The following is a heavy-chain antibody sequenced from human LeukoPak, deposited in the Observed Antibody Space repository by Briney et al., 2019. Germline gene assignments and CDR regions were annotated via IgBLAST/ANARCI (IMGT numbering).Heavy chain of an antibody. Sequence: SVKVSCKASGGTFSSYAISWVRQAPGQGLEWMGRIIPILGIANYAQKFQGRVTITADKSTSTAYMELSSLRSEDTAVYYCARVCGGDCYSLYYYYYGMDVWGQGTTVTVSS. J-gene: IGHJ6*02. CDR3: ARVCGGDCYSLYYYYYGMDV. CDR1: GGTFSSYA. D-gene: IGHD2-21*02. V-gene: IGHV1-69*04. CDR2: IIPILGIA.